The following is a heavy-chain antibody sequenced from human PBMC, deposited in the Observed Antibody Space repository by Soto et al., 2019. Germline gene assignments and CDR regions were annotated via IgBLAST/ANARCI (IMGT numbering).Heavy chain of an antibody. D-gene: IGHD3-9*01. Sequence: QMQLLESGGGVVQPGKALRLSCAASGFAFNSHSMHWVRQAPGKGLEWLALMTSDGSSKFYADSVKGRWTISRDNSKNTLYLEMNSLRSEDTAVYYCARDRVIRYTGYELDLWGQGTLVTVSS. CDR2: MTSDGSSK. J-gene: IGHJ5*02. V-gene: IGHV3-30-3*01. CDR3: ARDRVIRYTGYELDL. CDR1: GFAFNSHS.